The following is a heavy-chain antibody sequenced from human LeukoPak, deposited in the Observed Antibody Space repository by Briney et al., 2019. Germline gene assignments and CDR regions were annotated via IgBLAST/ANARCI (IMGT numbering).Heavy chain of an antibody. CDR3: ARIPEY. D-gene: IGHD2-21*01. CDR1: GFNFSNYA. CDR2: ISRSGGDT. V-gene: IGHV3-64*01. Sequence: GGSLRLSRVASGFNFSNYAMHWVRQAPGKGLEFVSAISRSGGDTSYGNFVKGRFSISRDNIRNTVDLQMGALRPEDSGIYYCARIPEYWGQGTLVTVSS. J-gene: IGHJ4*02.